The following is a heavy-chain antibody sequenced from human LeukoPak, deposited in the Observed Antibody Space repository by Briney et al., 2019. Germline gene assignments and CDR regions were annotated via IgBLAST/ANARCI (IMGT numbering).Heavy chain of an antibody. CDR1: GGTFSSYA. V-gene: IGHV1-69*04. D-gene: IGHD2-21*02. CDR3: ARDLYGGDYYFDY. CDR2: IIPILGIA. Sequence: SVKVACKASGGTFSSYAISWVRQAPGQGLEWMGRIIPILGIANYAQKFQGRVTITADKSTSTAYMELSSLRSEDTAVYYCARDLYGGDYYFDYWGQGTLVTVSS. J-gene: IGHJ4*02.